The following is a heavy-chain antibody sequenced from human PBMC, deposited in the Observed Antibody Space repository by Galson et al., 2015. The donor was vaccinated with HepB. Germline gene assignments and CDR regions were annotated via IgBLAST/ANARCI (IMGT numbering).Heavy chain of an antibody. V-gene: IGHV3-7*01. CDR3: ATDGGWFRLDP. Sequence: SLRLSCAASGFTFRTSWMTWVRQGPGRGLEWVANINADGSDEFYVDSVKDRFTISRDNAKNSLYLQMNSLRAEDTGVYYCATDGGWFRLDPWGQGTRLTVSS. J-gene: IGHJ5*02. CDR1: GFTFRTSW. D-gene: IGHD2-15*01. CDR2: INADGSDE.